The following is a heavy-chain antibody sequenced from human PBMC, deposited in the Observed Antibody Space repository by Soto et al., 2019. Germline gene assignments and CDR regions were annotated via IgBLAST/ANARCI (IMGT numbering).Heavy chain of an antibody. CDR1: GGTFSSYT. Sequence: SVKVSCKASGGTFSSYTISWVRQAPGQGLEWMGRIIPILGIANYAQKFQGRVTITADKSTSTAYMELSSLRSEDTAVYYCALSLVPAQSNYYSYYYMDVWGKGTTVTVSS. V-gene: IGHV1-69*02. J-gene: IGHJ6*03. D-gene: IGHD2-2*01. CDR2: IIPILGIA. CDR3: ALSLVPAQSNYYSYYYMDV.